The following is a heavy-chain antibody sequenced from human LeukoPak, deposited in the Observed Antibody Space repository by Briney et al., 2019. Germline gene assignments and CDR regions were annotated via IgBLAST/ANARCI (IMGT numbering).Heavy chain of an antibody. V-gene: IGHV1-69*05. CDR2: IIPIFGTA. CDR1: GGTFSSYA. D-gene: IGHD3-22*01. Sequence: SVKVSCKASGGTFSSYAISWVRQAPGQGLEWMGGIIPIFGTANYAQKFQGRVTITTDESTSTAYMELSSLRSEDTAVYYCARGEGYYDNSGYFTNYFDYWGQGTLVTVSS. CDR3: ARGEGYYDNSGYFTNYFDY. J-gene: IGHJ4*02.